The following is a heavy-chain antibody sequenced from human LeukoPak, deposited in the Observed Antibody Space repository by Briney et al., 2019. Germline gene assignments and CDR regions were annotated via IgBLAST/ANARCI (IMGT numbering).Heavy chain of an antibody. Sequence: GGSLRLSCAASGFTFSSYAMSWVRQAPGKGLEWVSAVSGSGTITHNADSVEGRFSSSRDNSKNTLFLHMNSLRVDDTAVYYCAKGDDSSGRNWFDSWGQGTLVTVSS. CDR3: AKGDDSSGRNWFDS. D-gene: IGHD3-22*01. V-gene: IGHV3-23*01. J-gene: IGHJ5*01. CDR1: GFTFSSYA. CDR2: VSGSGTIT.